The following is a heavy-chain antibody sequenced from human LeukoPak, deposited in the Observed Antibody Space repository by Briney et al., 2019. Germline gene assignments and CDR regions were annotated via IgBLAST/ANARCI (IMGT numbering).Heavy chain of an antibody. Sequence: SETLSLTCSVSGGPIISKSYFWSWVRQPPGEGLEWIGSIYYSGSIYYNPSLKSRVTMSVDTSKNQFSLKLSSVTAADTAVYYCARDNAGTFDYWGQGTLVTVSS. CDR2: IYYSGSI. J-gene: IGHJ4*02. CDR3: ARDNAGTFDY. D-gene: IGHD6-13*01. CDR1: GGPIISKSYF. V-gene: IGHV4-39*07.